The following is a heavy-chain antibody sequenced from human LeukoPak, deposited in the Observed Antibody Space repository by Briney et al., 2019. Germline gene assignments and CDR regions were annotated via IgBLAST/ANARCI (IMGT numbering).Heavy chain of an antibody. CDR1: GFTFSSYA. CDR2: ISGSVGST. CDR3: ASSPEGYDSSGYYYDAFDI. Sequence: GXXLRLSCAASGFTFSSYAMSWVRQAPGKGLEWVSDISGSVGSTYYAFSVKSRFTISTDNSKNTLYLQMNSLRAEDTAVYYCASSPEGYDSSGYYYDAFDIWGQGTMVTVSS. J-gene: IGHJ3*02. D-gene: IGHD3-22*01. V-gene: IGHV3-23*01.